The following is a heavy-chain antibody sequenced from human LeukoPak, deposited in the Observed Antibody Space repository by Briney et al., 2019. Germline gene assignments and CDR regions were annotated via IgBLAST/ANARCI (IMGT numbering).Heavy chain of an antibody. D-gene: IGHD5-12*01. Sequence: GGSLRLSCAASGFTFSSYSMNWVRQAPGKGLEWVSSISSSSSYIYYADSVKGRFTISRDNSKNTLYLQMNSLRAEDTAVYYCARGGGEGGYAWGYWGQGTLVTVSS. CDR3: ARGGGEGGYAWGY. V-gene: IGHV3-21*01. CDR2: ISSSSSYI. J-gene: IGHJ4*02. CDR1: GFTFSSYS.